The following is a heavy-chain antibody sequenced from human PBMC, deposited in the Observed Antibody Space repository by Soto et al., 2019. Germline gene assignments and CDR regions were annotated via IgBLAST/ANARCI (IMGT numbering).Heavy chain of an antibody. Sequence: EVLLVESGGGVVQPGGSLRLSCAASGFTLNNYWMHWVRQAPGKGLEWVSRINIDGRSTTYADSVKGRFSISRDDAKNTLFLQMNSLRAEDTAVYYCARDWRSNRWYYFDSWGQVTLVTVSS. CDR1: GFTLNNYW. D-gene: IGHD2-2*01. J-gene: IGHJ5*01. CDR3: ARDWRSNRWYYFDS. V-gene: IGHV3-74*01. CDR2: INIDGRST.